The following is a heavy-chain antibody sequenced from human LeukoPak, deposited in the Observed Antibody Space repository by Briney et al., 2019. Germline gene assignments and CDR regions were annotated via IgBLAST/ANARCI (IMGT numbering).Heavy chain of an antibody. Sequence: GGSLRLSCAASGFTFSSYGMHWVRQAPGKGLEWVAVIWYDGSNKYYADSVKGRFTISRDNSKNTLYLQMNSLGAEDTAVYYCARDLIAAAGTSWGRGTLVTVSS. CDR3: ARDLIAAAGTS. V-gene: IGHV3-33*01. D-gene: IGHD6-13*01. CDR1: GFTFSSYG. J-gene: IGHJ5*02. CDR2: IWYDGSNK.